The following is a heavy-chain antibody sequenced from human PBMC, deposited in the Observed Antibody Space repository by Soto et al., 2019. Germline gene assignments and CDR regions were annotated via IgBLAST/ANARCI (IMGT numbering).Heavy chain of an antibody. CDR1: GYAFTTYG. Sequence: QVHLVQSGAEVKKPGASVKVSCKGSGYAFTTYGITWVRQAPGQGLERMGWISAHNGNTNYAQKLQGRVTVTRDTSTRTAYMVMMSLISNDTAVYYCARGRYGDYWGQGALVTVSS. D-gene: IGHD1-1*01. CDR3: ARGRYGDY. V-gene: IGHV1-18*01. CDR2: ISAHNGNT. J-gene: IGHJ4*02.